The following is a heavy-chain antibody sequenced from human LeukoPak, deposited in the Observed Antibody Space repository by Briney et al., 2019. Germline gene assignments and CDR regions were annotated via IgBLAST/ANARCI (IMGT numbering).Heavy chain of an antibody. CDR3: ARSYYDSSGDSYYFDY. V-gene: IGHV2-70*11. CDR2: IDWDDDK. D-gene: IGHD3-22*01. J-gene: IGHJ4*02. Sequence: ESGPALVKPTQTLTLTCTFSGFSLSTSGKCVSWIRQPPGKALEWLARIDWDDDKYYSTSLKTRLTISKDTSKNQVVLTMTNMDPVDTATYYCARSYYDSSGDSYYFDYWGPGTLVTVSS. CDR1: GFSLSTSGKC.